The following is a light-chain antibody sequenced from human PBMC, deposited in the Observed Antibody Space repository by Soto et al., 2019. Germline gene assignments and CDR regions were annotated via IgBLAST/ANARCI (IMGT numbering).Light chain of an antibody. V-gene: IGLV2-14*01. CDR3: SSYTGSGTPLYV. CDR2: EVS. Sequence: QSVLTQPASVSGSPGQSITISCTGTSNDVGGYNYVSWYQQYPGKAPKLMIYEVSNRPSGVSNRFSGSKSGNTASLTISGLQAEDEADYYCSSYTGSGTPLYVFGTGTKVTVL. J-gene: IGLJ1*01. CDR1: SNDVGGYNY.